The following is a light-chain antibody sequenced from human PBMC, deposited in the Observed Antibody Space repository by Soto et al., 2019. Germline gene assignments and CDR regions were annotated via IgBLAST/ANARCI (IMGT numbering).Light chain of an antibody. CDR2: RNN. CDR3: AAWDDSLSGLV. Sequence: QAVVTQPPSASGTPGQRVTISCSGSSSNIGSNYVYWYQQLPGTAPKLLIYRNNQRPSGVPDRFSGSKSGTSASLAISGLRSEDEADYYCAAWDDSLSGLVFGGGTKLTVI. V-gene: IGLV1-47*01. CDR1: SSNIGSNY. J-gene: IGLJ2*01.